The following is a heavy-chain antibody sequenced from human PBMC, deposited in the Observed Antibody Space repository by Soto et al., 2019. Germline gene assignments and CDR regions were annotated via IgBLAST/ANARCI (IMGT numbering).Heavy chain of an antibody. Sequence: GGSLRLSCAASGFPFSSYDMHWVRQATGKGLEWVSAIGTAGGTYYPGSVKGRSTISRENAKNSLYLQMNSLRAGDTAVYYCARGTKLLWFGELYPTPLDVWGQGTTVTVSS. CDR1: GFPFSSYD. V-gene: IGHV3-13*04. D-gene: IGHD3-10*01. CDR2: IGTAGGT. J-gene: IGHJ6*02. CDR3: ARGTKLLWFGELYPTPLDV.